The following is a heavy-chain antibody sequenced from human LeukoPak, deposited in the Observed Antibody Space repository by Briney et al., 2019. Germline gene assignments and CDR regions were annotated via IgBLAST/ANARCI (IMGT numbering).Heavy chain of an antibody. J-gene: IGHJ3*02. Sequence: SETLSLTCTVSGGSISSYYWNWIRQPPGKGLEWIGYVLYSGSTNYNPSLKSRVTISVDTSKNQFSLKLSSVTAADTAVYYCARRYDGSGSDAFDIWGQGTMVTVSS. CDR2: VLYSGST. CDR3: ARRYDGSGSDAFDI. D-gene: IGHD3-22*01. CDR1: GGSISSYY. V-gene: IGHV4-59*08.